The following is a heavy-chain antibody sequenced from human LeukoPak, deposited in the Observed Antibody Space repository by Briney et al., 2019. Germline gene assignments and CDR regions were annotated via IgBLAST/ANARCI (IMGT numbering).Heavy chain of an antibody. D-gene: IGHD2-15*01. Sequence: GGSLRLSCGTSGFTFSNYAMSWVRQAPRKGLEWVSAVNPSGSGTYYADSVKGRFTISRDNSKSTLYLQMNSLRVDDTAVYYCAKRVKAAPIYFDSWGQGTLVTVSS. CDR2: VNPSGSGT. J-gene: IGHJ4*02. CDR1: GFTFSNYA. CDR3: AKRVKAAPIYFDS. V-gene: IGHV3-23*01.